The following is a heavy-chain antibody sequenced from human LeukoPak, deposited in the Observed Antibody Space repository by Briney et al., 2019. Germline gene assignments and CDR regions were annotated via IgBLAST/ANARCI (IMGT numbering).Heavy chain of an antibody. CDR3: ARGIVGATPAFDI. J-gene: IGHJ3*02. Sequence: ASVKVSCKASGYTFTSYYMHWVRRAPGQGLEWIGIINPSGGSTSYAQKFQGRVTMTRDTSTSTVYMELSSLRSEDTAVYYCARGIVGATPAFDIWGQGTMVTVSS. V-gene: IGHV1-46*03. CDR1: GYTFTSYY. CDR2: INPSGGST. D-gene: IGHD1-26*01.